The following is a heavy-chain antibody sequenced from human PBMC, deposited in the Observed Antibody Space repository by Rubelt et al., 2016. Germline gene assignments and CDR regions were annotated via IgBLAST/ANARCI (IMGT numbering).Heavy chain of an antibody. J-gene: IGHJ1*01. CDR1: GFTFSSSS. CDR2: IKEDGSDK. CDR3: ARYRQLED. D-gene: IGHD1-1*01. V-gene: IGHV3-7*01. Sequence: EVQLVESGGGLVQPGGSLRLSCAASGFTFSSSSMNWVRQAPGKGLEWVANIKEDGSDKYYVDSVKGRFTISRDNAQNSLNLQMDSLRTEDTAVYYCARYRQLEDWGQGTLVTVSS.